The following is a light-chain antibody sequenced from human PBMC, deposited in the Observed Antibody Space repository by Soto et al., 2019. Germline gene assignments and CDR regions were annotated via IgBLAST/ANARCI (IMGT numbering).Light chain of an antibody. Sequence: DIQMTQSPSSLSASVGDRVTITCRASQGIRHYLAWYQQKPGKVPKLLIYEASNLQSGVPSRFRGGGSGTEFTLTISSLQSEDFAVYYCQQYNNWPRTFGQGTKVDIK. CDR2: EAS. J-gene: IGKJ1*01. V-gene: IGKV1-27*01. CDR1: QGIRHY. CDR3: QQYNNWPRT.